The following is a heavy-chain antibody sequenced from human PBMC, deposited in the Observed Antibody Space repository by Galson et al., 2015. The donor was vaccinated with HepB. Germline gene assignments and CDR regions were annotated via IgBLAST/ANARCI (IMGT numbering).Heavy chain of an antibody. CDR1: GFTFSGPA. CDR3: IRGYSYGSIDY. V-gene: IGHV3-73*01. D-gene: IGHD5-18*01. Sequence: SLRLSCAASGFTFSGPAMHWVRQASGKGLEWVGRIRSKANSYATAYAASVKGRFTISRDDSKNTAYLQMNSLKTEDTAVYYCIRGYSYGSIDYWGQGTLVTVSS. J-gene: IGHJ4*02. CDR2: IRSKANSYAT.